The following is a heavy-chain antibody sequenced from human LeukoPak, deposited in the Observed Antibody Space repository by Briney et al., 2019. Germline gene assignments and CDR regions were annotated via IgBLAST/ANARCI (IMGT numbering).Heavy chain of an antibody. D-gene: IGHD4-17*01. CDR2: IYTSGST. J-gene: IGHJ3*02. Sequence: PSETLSLTCTVSGGSISSYCWSWIRQPAGKGLEWIGRIYTSGSTNYNPSLKSRVTMSVDTSKNQFSLKLSSVTAADTAVYYCARDGDYARDAFDIWGQGTMVTVSS. CDR3: ARDGDYARDAFDI. CDR1: GGSISSYC. V-gene: IGHV4-4*07.